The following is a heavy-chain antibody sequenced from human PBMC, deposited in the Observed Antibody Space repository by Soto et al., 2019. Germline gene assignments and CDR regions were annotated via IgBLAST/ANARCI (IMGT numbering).Heavy chain of an antibody. J-gene: IGHJ6*02. D-gene: IGHD6-6*01. V-gene: IGHV1-3*01. CDR1: GYTFTSYA. Sequence: ASVNVFCKASGYTFTSYAMHWVRQAPGQRLEWMGWINAGNGNTKYSQKFQGRVTITRDTSASTDYMELSSLRSEDTAVYYCAIASIAARRNAMDVWGQGTTLTV. CDR2: INAGNGNT. CDR3: AIASIAARRNAMDV.